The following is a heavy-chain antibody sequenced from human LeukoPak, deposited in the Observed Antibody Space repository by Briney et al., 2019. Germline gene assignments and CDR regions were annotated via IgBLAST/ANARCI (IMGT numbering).Heavy chain of an antibody. V-gene: IGHV1-69*06. CDR2: IIPIFGTT. Sequence: SVKVSCKASGGTFSSYAISWVRQAPGQGLEWMGGIIPIFGTTNYAQKFQDRVTITADKSTSTAYMELSSLRSEDTAVYYCASETGIAAAGTWENYFDYWGQGTLVTVSS. CDR3: ASETGIAAAGTWENYFDY. D-gene: IGHD6-13*01. CDR1: GGTFSSYA. J-gene: IGHJ4*02.